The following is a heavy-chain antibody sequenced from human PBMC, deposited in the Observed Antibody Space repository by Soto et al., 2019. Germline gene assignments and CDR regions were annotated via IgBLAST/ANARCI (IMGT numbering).Heavy chain of an antibody. D-gene: IGHD1-26*01. J-gene: IGHJ4*02. V-gene: IGHV2-5*02. CDR2: IYWDDDK. Sequence: VGWIRQPPGKALEWLALIYWDDDKRYSPSLKSRLTITKDTSKNQVVLTMTNVDPVDTATYYCASIVVTGSYSGSYYEFDYWGQGTLVTVSS. CDR3: ASIVVTGSYSGSYYEFDY.